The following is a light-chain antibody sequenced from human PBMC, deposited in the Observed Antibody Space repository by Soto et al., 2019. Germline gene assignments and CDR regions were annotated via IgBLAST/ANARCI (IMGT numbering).Light chain of an antibody. V-gene: IGKV3-20*01. CDR1: QRISSNY. Sequence: EMVLTQSPGTLSLSPGERATLSCRASQRISSNYLAWYQQKPGQAPRLLIYHASSRATGIPDRFSGSGSGTDFTLTIRGLEPEDFAVYYCQQYGSSPITFGQGTRLEIK. CDR2: HAS. CDR3: QQYGSSPIT. J-gene: IGKJ5*01.